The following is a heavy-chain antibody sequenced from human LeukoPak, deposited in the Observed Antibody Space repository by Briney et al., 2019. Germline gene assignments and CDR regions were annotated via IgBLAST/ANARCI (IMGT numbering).Heavy chain of an antibody. J-gene: IGHJ4*02. CDR1: GGSISSSSEY. V-gene: IGHV4-39*01. Sequence: SETLSLTCTVSGGSISSSSEYCGWIRQPPGKGLEWIGNIYYGGTTYYNPSLKSRATISVDTSKNQFSLKLNSVTAADTAVYYCARPYGGNPGYFDYWGQGTLVTVSS. D-gene: IGHD4-23*01. CDR2: IYYGGTT. CDR3: ARPYGGNPGYFDY.